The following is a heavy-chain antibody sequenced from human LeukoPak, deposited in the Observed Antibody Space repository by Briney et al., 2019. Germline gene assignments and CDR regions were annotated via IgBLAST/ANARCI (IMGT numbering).Heavy chain of an antibody. J-gene: IGHJ6*02. CDR1: GGSFSGYY. CDR2: INHSGST. Sequence: SETLSLTCAVYGGSFSGYYWSWIRQPPGKGLEWIGEINHSGSTNYNPSLKSRVTISEDTSKNQFSLKLSSVTAADTAVYYCARTVVVTAPNYYYYGMDVWGQGTTVTVSS. D-gene: IGHD2-21*02. CDR3: ARTVVVTAPNYYYYGMDV. V-gene: IGHV4-34*01.